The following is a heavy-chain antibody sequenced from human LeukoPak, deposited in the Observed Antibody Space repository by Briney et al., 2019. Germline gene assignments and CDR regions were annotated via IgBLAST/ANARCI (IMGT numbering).Heavy chain of an antibody. V-gene: IGHV3-21*01. CDR2: ISSSGSYI. J-gene: IGHJ4*02. CDR3: ARVGNYYDYYFDH. CDR1: GFTFSSYG. D-gene: IGHD3-22*01. Sequence: GGSLRLSCAASGFTFSSYGMSWVRQAPGKGLEWVSSISSSGSYIFYADSVKGRFTISRDNAKNSLYLRMNSLRAEDTAVYYCARVGNYYDYYFDHWGQGTLVTVSS.